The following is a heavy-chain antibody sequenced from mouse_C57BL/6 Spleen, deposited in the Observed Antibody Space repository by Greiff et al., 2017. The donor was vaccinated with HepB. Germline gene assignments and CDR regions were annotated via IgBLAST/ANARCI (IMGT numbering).Heavy chain of an antibody. Sequence: DVHLVESGGDLVKPGGSLKLSCAASGFTFSSYGMSWVRQTPDKRLEWVATISSGGSYTYYPDSVKGRFTISRDNAKNTLYLQMSSLKSEDTAMYYCARQTTVVATGVDYWGQGTTLTVSS. CDR2: ISSGGSYT. J-gene: IGHJ2*01. V-gene: IGHV5-6*01. CDR3: ARQTTVVATGVDY. D-gene: IGHD1-1*01. CDR1: GFTFSSYG.